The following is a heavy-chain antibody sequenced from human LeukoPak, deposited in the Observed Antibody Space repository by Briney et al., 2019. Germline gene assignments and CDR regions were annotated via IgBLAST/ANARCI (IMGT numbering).Heavy chain of an antibody. CDR2: IYPGDSDT. CDR3: VRQYVYSSSFFGY. J-gene: IGHJ4*02. D-gene: IGHD6-6*01. Sequence: GESLKISCKGSGYSFTSYRIGWVRQMPGKGLEWMGIIYPGDSDTRYSPSFQGQVTISADKSISTAYLQWSSLKASDTAMYYCVRQYVYSSSFFGYWGQGTLVTVSS. V-gene: IGHV5-51*01. CDR1: GYSFTSYR.